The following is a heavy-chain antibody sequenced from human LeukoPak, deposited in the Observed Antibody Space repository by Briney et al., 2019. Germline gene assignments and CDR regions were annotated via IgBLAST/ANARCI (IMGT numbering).Heavy chain of an antibody. Sequence: SETLSLTCAVYGGSFSGYYWSWIRQPPGKGLEWIGEINHSGSTNYNPSLKSRVTISVDTSKNQFSLKLSSVTAADTAVYYCAREDSGWSPEGLNYYYGMDVWGQGTTVTVSS. CDR2: INHSGST. CDR3: AREDSGWSPEGLNYYYGMDV. J-gene: IGHJ6*02. CDR1: GGSFSGYY. V-gene: IGHV4-34*01. D-gene: IGHD6-19*01.